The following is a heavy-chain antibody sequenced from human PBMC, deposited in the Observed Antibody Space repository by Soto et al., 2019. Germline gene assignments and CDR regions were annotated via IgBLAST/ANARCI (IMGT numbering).Heavy chain of an antibody. CDR3: ARDPRDYYFWSGYYLGDWFDP. J-gene: IGHJ5*02. CDR1: GGSISSSNW. Sequence: QVQLQESGPGLVKPSGTLSLTCAVSGGSISSSNWWSWVRQPPGKGLEWIGEIYHSGSTNYNPSLKSRVTISVDKSKNQFSRKLSSVTAADTSVSYCARDPRDYYFWSGYYLGDWFDPWGQGTLVTVSS. V-gene: IGHV4-4*02. D-gene: IGHD3-3*01. CDR2: IYHSGST.